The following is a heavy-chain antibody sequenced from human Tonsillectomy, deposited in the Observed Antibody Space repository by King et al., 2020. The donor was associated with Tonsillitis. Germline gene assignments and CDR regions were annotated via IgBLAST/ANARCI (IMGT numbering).Heavy chain of an antibody. J-gene: IGHJ3*02. Sequence: QLQESGPGLVKPSETLSLTCTVSGGSISSSSYYWGWIRQPPGKGLEWIGSIYYSGSTYYNPSLKSRVTISVDTSKNQFSLKLNSVTAADTAVDYCASQESQLRYFDWLLSFDAFDIWGQGTMVTVSS. CDR1: GGSISSSSYY. CDR2: IYYSGST. V-gene: IGHV4-39*01. CDR3: ASQESQLRYFDWLLSFDAFDI. D-gene: IGHD3-9*01.